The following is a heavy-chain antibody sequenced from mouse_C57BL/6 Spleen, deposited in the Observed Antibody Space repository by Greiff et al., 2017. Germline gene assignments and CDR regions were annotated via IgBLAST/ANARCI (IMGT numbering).Heavy chain of an antibody. D-gene: IGHD2-5*01. CDR3: TRDYYSNYFDY. V-gene: IGHV1-15*01. CDR1: GYTFTDYE. Sequence: VKLQESGAELVRPGASVTLSCKASGYTFTDYEMHWVKQTPVHGLEWIGAIDPETGGTAYNQKFKGKAILTADKSSSTAYMELRSLTSEDSAVYYCTRDYYSNYFDYWGQGTTLTVSS. J-gene: IGHJ2*01. CDR2: IDPETGGT.